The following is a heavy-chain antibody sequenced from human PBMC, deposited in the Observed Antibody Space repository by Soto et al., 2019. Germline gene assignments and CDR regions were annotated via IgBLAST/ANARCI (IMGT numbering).Heavy chain of an antibody. CDR1: GGSISSSSYY. CDR2: IYYSGST. Sequence: SETLSLTCIVSGGSISSSSYYWGWIRQPPGKGLEWIGSIYYSGSTYYNPSLKSRVTISVDTSKNQFSLKLSSMTAADTAVFYCGKDGARNWFAPGGRETLVTVSS. J-gene: IGHJ5*02. CDR3: GKDGARNWFAP. D-gene: IGHD3-16*01. V-gene: IGHV4-39*01.